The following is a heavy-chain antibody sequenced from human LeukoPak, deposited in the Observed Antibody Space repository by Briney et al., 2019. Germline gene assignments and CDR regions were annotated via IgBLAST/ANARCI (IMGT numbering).Heavy chain of an antibody. CDR1: GFSLSTSGVG. D-gene: IGHD3-10*01. J-gene: IGHJ4*02. V-gene: IGHV2-5*02. CDR2: IYWDDDK. CDR3: AHGPDYYGSGSYYDY. Sequence: SGPTLVNPSQTLTLTFTFSGFSLSTSGVGVGLVRQPAGKALEWLALIYWDDDKRYSPSLKSRLTITKDTSKNQVVLTMTNMDPVDTATYYCAHGPDYYGSGSYYDYWGQGTLVTVSS.